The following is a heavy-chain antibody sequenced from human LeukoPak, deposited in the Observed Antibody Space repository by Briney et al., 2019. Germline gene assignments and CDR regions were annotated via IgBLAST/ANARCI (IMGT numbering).Heavy chain of an antibody. V-gene: IGHV3-11*01. Sequence: GGSLRLSCAASGFTFSDYYMSWIRQAPGKGLERVSYISSSGSTIYYADSVKGRFTISRDNAKNSLYLQMNSLRAEDTAVYYCANYCSSTSCLWAWGQGTLVTVSS. J-gene: IGHJ5*02. CDR2: ISSSGSTI. CDR3: ANYCSSTSCLWA. CDR1: GFTFSDYY. D-gene: IGHD2-2*01.